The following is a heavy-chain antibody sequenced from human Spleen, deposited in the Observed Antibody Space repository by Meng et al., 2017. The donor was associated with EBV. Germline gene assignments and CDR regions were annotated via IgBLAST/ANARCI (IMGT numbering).Heavy chain of an antibody. CDR2: VYDAGSP. V-gene: IGHV4-61*01. J-gene: IGHJ4*02. D-gene: IGHD2-15*01. Sequence: QRREAVPRLVKPLETPSRTCTVSAGSVIRDNYYWCWIRQPPGKGLEYNGYVYDAGSPNYSPALKSRVTITMDTSKIQVSLKLTSVTAADPAVYYCARDSGVRGEWGQGTLVTVSS. CDR3: ARDSGVRGE. CDR1: AGSVIRDNYY.